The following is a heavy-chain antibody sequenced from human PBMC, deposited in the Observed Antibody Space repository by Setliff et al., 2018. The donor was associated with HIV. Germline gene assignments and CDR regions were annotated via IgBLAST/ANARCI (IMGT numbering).Heavy chain of an antibody. D-gene: IGHD3-10*01. CDR1: GYSFTSYW. CDR3: VRLTRGSTWSIASDRGFFDP. J-gene: IGHJ5*02. CDR2: VYPGDSDS. Sequence: GESLKISCKGSGYSFTSYWIGWVRQMPGKGLEWMGFVYPGDSDSRYSPSLQGQVTISADTSLETAHQQWSSLKASDTATYFCVRLTRGSTWSIASDRGFFDPWGQGTLVTVSS. V-gene: IGHV5-51*01.